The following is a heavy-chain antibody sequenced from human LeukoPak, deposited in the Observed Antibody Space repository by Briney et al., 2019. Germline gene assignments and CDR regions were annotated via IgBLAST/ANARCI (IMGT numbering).Heavy chain of an antibody. Sequence: VASVKVSCKASGGTFSSYAISWVRQAPGQGLEWMGGIIPIFGTANYAQKFQGRVTITADESTGTAYMELSSLRSEDTAVYYCARGRRITIFGVVTLPPDYWGQGTLVTVSS. CDR1: GGTFSSYA. CDR2: IIPIFGTA. CDR3: ARGRRITIFGVVTLPPDY. V-gene: IGHV1-69*13. J-gene: IGHJ4*02. D-gene: IGHD3-3*01.